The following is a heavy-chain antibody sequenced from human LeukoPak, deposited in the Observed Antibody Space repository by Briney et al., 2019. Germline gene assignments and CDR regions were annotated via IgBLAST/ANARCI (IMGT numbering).Heavy chain of an antibody. V-gene: IGHV4-30-4*01. D-gene: IGHD6-13*01. CDR3: ARVLAAAATGGPYYFDS. CDR1: GDSIGSYY. CDR2: IYYSGST. J-gene: IGHJ4*02. Sequence: SETLSLTCTVSGDSIGSYYWSWIRQPPGKGLEWIGYIYYSGSTYYNPSLKSRVTISVDTSKNQFSLKLSSVTAADTAVYCCARVLAAAATGGPYYFDSWGQGTLVTVSS.